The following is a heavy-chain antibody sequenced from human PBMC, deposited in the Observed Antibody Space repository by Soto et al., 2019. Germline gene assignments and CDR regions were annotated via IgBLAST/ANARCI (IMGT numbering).Heavy chain of an antibody. V-gene: IGHV3-13*01. J-gene: IGHJ4*02. CDR3: ARAVAGNQFDC. CDR1: GFTFSSYD. CDR2: IGTAGDT. Sequence: GESLKISCAASGFTFSSYDMHWVRQATGKGLEWVSAIGTAGDTYYPGSVKGRFTISRENAKNSLYLQMNSLRAGDTAVYYCARAVAGNQFDCWGQGTLVTVSS. D-gene: IGHD6-19*01.